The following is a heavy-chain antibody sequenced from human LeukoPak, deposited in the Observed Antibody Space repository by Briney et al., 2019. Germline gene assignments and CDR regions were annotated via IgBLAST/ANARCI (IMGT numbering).Heavy chain of an antibody. D-gene: IGHD3-22*01. CDR2: IYYSGST. J-gene: IGHJ5*02. Sequence: PSQTLSLTCTVSGGSVSSGAYYWSWIRQHPGKGLEWIGYIYYSGSTFYNPSLKSRITISVDTSKNQFSLKLSSVTAADTAVYYCARGSSGFEFSFDPWGQGTLVTVSS. CDR3: ARGSSGFEFSFDP. V-gene: IGHV4-31*03. CDR1: GGSVSSGAYY.